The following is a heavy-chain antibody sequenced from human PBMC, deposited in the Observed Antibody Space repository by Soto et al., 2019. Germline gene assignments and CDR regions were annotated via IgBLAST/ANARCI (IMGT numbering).Heavy chain of an antibody. J-gene: IGHJ4*02. CDR2: IWYDGSNK. D-gene: IGHD2-2*01. V-gene: IGHV3-33*01. Sequence: GGSLRLSCAASGFTFSSYGMHWVRQAPGKGLEWVAVIWYDGSNKYYADSVKGRFTISRDNSKNTLYLQMNSLRAEDTAVYYCARDRLTVVVPAGDPLDYWGQGTLVTVSS. CDR1: GFTFSSYG. CDR3: ARDRLTVVVPAGDPLDY.